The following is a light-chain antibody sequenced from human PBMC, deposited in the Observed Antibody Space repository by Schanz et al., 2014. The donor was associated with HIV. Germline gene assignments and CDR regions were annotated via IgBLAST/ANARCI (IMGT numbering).Light chain of an antibody. CDR3: QQYSRYPIT. CDR2: AAS. Sequence: AIRMTQSPSSFSASTGDRVTITCRASQGIGNSLAWYQQMPGKAPKLLIYAASTLQSGVPSRFIGGGSGADFTLTITCLQSEDSATYYCQQYSRYPITFGQGTRLDI. V-gene: IGKV1-8*01. CDR1: QGIGNS. J-gene: IGKJ5*01.